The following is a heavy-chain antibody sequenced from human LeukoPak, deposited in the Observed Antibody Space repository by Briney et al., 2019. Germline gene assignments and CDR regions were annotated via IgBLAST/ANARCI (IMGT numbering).Heavy chain of an antibody. V-gene: IGHV1-8*03. D-gene: IGHD3-10*01. Sequence: ASVKVSCKASGYTFTSYDINWVRQATGQGLEWMGWMNPNSGNTGYAQKFQGRVTITRNTSISTAYMELSSLRYEDTAVYYCARGAGRRSGSYYNNYYYYYMDVWGKGTTVTISS. CDR3: ARGAGRRSGSYYNNYYYYYMDV. CDR1: GYTFTSYD. CDR2: MNPNSGNT. J-gene: IGHJ6*03.